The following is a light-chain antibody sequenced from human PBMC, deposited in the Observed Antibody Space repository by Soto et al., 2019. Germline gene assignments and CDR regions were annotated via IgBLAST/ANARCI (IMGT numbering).Light chain of an antibody. V-gene: IGKV3-20*01. Sequence: EIVLTQSPGTLSLSPGDRATLSCRASHTVTGNYLAWYHQKPGQAPRLLIHSASSRATGIPDRFSASGTGTDFTLTISRLEPEDFAVYYCQQYSASPRTFGQGTKVDI. CDR1: HTVTGNY. CDR2: SAS. CDR3: QQYSASPRT. J-gene: IGKJ1*01.